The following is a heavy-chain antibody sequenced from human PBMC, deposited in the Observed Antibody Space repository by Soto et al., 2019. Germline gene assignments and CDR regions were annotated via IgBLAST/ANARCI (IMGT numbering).Heavy chain of an antibody. Sequence: EVQLLGTGGGLVQPGGSLRLSCAASGFTFSSYAMSWVRQAPGKGLEWVSAISGSGVSTYYADSVKGRFTISRDNSKNTLYLQMNSLRAEDTAVYYCAKEHHYSSSWSEFDYWGQGTLVTVSS. J-gene: IGHJ4*02. CDR1: GFTFSSYA. V-gene: IGHV3-23*01. CDR2: ISGSGVST. D-gene: IGHD6-13*01. CDR3: AKEHHYSSSWSEFDY.